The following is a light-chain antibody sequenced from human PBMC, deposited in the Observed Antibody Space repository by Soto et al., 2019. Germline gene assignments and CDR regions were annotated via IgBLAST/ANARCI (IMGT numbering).Light chain of an antibody. CDR3: QQRSNWPSLT. V-gene: IGKV3-11*01. CDR1: QSVGSY. J-gene: IGKJ4*01. Sequence: EIVLIQSPATLSLSPGKRATLSCRASQSVGSYSAWYQHKPGQAPRLLISDASNRATGIPARFSGSGSETDFTLTISSLEPEDSAVYYCQQRSNWPSLTFGGGTKV. CDR2: DAS.